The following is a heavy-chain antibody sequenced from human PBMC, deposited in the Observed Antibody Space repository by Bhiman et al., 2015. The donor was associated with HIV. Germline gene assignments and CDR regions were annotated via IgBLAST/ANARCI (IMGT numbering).Heavy chain of an antibody. D-gene: IGHD6-13*01. CDR1: GFTFSSYA. V-gene: IGHV3-23*01. CDR2: ISNSGGST. J-gene: IGHJ4*02. CDR3: VKDQGGSSWPHYFDY. Sequence: EVQLLESGGGLVQPGGSLRLSCAASGFTFSSYAMTWVRQAPGKGLEWVSAISNSGGSTYYADSVKGRFTISRDNSKNTLYLQMNTLRAEDTAGYYCVKDQGGSSWPHYFDYWGQGTVVTVSS.